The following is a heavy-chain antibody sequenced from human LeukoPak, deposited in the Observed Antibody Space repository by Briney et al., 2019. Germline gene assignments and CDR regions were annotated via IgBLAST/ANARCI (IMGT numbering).Heavy chain of an antibody. J-gene: IGHJ5*02. CDR3: ARVTSSSWREWFDP. Sequence: SVKVSCKASGGTFSSYAISWVRQAPGQGLEWMGRIIPILGIANYAQKFQGRVTVTADKSTSTAYMELSSLRSEDTAVYYCARVTSSSWREWFDPWGQGTLVTVSS. D-gene: IGHD6-13*01. V-gene: IGHV1-69*04. CDR2: IIPILGIA. CDR1: GGTFSSYA.